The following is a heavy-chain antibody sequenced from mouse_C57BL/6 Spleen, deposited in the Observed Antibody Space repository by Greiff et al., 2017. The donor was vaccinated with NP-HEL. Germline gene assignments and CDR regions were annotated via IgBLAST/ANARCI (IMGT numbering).Heavy chain of an antibody. CDR3: ARVGDYGNYFDY. J-gene: IGHJ2*01. Sequence: QVQLQQPGAELVRPGSSVKLSCKASGYTFTSYWMHWVKQRPIQGLEWIGNIDPSDCETHYNQKFKDKATLTVDKSSSTAYMQLSSLTSEDSAVYYCARVGDYGNYFDYWGQGTTLTVSS. D-gene: IGHD2-1*01. V-gene: IGHV1-52*01. CDR2: IDPSDCET. CDR1: GYTFTSYW.